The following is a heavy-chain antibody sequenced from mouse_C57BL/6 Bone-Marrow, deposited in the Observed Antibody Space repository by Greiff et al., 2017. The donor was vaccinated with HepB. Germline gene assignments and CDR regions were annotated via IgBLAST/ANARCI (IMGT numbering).Heavy chain of an antibody. CDR1: GFSLTSYG. D-gene: IGHD1-1*01. V-gene: IGHV2-5*01. J-gene: IGHJ4*01. CDR2: IWRGGST. CDR3: AKKGVYYYGSSYDYAMDY. Sequence: VHLVESGPGLVQPSQRLSITCTVSGFSLTSYGVHWVRQSPGKGLEWLGVIWRGGSTDYNAAFMSRLSITKDNSKSQVFFKMNSLQADDTAIYYCAKKGVYYYGSSYDYAMDYWGQGTSVTVSS.